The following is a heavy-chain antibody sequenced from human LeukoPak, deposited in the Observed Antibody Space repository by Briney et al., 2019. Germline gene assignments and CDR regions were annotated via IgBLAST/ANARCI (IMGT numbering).Heavy chain of an antibody. J-gene: IGHJ5*02. CDR2: IYYSGST. Sequence: PSETLSLTCTVSGGSISSSSYYWGWIRQPPGKGLEWIGSIYYSGSTYYNPSLKSRVTISVDTSKDQFSLKLSSVTAADTAVYYCARPPRYCSSTSCYSGHWFDPWGQGTLVTVSS. V-gene: IGHV4-39*07. D-gene: IGHD2-2*01. CDR1: GGSISSSSYY. CDR3: ARPPRYCSSTSCYSGHWFDP.